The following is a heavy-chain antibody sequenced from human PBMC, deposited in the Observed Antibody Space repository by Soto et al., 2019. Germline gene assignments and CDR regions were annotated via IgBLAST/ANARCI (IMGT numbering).Heavy chain of an antibody. CDR3: ARRRNVVLGIDY. CDR1: GFTFSSYE. V-gene: IGHV3-48*03. D-gene: IGHD2-21*01. CDR2: ISSSGSTI. J-gene: IGHJ4*02. Sequence: PGGSLRLSCAASGFTFSSYEMNWVRQAPGKGLEWVSYISSSGSTIYYADSVKGRSTISRDNAKNSLYLQMNSLRAEDTAVYYCARRRNVVLGIDYWGQGTLVTVSS.